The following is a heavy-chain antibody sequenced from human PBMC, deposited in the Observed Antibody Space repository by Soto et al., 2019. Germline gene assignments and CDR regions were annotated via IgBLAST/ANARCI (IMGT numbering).Heavy chain of an antibody. CDR3: AKAARSYDSSGDYGMDV. CDR1: GFTFSSYA. V-gene: IGHV3-23*01. D-gene: IGHD3-22*01. CDR2: ISGSGGST. J-gene: IGHJ6*02. Sequence: GGSLSLSCAASGFTFSSYAMSWVRQAPGKGLEWVSAISGSGGSTYYADSVKGRFTISRDNSKNTLYLQMNSLRAEDTAVYYCAKAARSYDSSGDYGMDVWGQGTTVTVSS.